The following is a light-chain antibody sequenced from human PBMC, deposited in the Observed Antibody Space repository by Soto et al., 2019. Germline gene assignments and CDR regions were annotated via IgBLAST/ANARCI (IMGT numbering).Light chain of an antibody. Sequence: DIQMTQSPSTLSASVGDRVTITCRASQSISSWLAWYQQKPGKAPKLLIYAASSLESGVPSRFSGSGSGTDFTLTISSLQPDDFATYYCKHYNSNPWTFGQGTKVEVK. CDR1: QSISSW. V-gene: IGKV1-5*01. CDR2: AAS. J-gene: IGKJ1*01. CDR3: KHYNSNPWT.